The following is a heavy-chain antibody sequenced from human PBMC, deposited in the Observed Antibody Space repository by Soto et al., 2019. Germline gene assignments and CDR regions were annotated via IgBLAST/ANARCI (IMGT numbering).Heavy chain of an antibody. D-gene: IGHD3-10*01. V-gene: IGHV3-30*04. CDR3: ARGHSTSYYHYGLDV. J-gene: IGHJ6*02. CDR2: ISYDGRNK. CDR1: GFTFSNNA. Sequence: LRLSCAASGFTFSNNAMHWVRQAPGKGLEWVALISYDGRNKCYADSVKGRLTISRDNSKNTLYLQMDSLRAEDTAVYYCARGHSTSYYHYGLDVWGLGTTVTVSS.